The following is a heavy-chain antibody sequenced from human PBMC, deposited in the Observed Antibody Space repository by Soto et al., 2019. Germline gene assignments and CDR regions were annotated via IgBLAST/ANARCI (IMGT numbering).Heavy chain of an antibody. D-gene: IGHD3-10*02. V-gene: IGHV1-69*13. CDR2: IIPIFGTA. Sequence: ASVKVSCKASGGTFSSYAISWVRQAPGQGLEWMGGIIPIFGTANYAQKFQGRVTITADESTSTAYMELSSLRSEDTAVYYCAIGAVLAGYYYGMDVWGQGTTVTVYS. J-gene: IGHJ6*02. CDR3: AIGAVLAGYYYGMDV. CDR1: GGTFSSYA.